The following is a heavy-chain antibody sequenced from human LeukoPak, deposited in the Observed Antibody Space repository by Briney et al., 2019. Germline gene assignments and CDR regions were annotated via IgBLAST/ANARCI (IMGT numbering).Heavy chain of an antibody. Sequence: GGSLRLSCAASGFTFSSYAIHWVRQAPGKGLEWVAVISYDGSNKYYADSVKGRFTISRDNSKNTLYLQMNSLRAEDAAVYYCARGLGVPAAIFSDSGYWGQGTLVTVSS. D-gene: IGHD2-2*01. CDR2: ISYDGSNK. CDR3: ARGLGVPAAIFSDSGY. J-gene: IGHJ4*02. V-gene: IGHV3-30-3*01. CDR1: GFTFSSYA.